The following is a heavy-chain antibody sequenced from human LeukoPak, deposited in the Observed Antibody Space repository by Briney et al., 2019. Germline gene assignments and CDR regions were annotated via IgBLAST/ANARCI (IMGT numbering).Heavy chain of an antibody. J-gene: IGHJ4*02. Sequence: ASVKVSCKASGGTFSSYAISWVRQAPGQGREWMGGIIPIFGTANYAQKFQGRVTITADKSTSTAYMELSSLRSEDTAVYYCARGPDILTGYAYFDNWGQGTLVTVSS. V-gene: IGHV1-69*06. CDR2: IIPIFGTA. CDR1: GGTFSSYA. CDR3: ARGPDILTGYAYFDN. D-gene: IGHD3-9*01.